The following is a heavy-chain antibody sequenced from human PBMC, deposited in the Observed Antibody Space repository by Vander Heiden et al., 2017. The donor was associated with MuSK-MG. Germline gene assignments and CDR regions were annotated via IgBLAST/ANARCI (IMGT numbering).Heavy chain of an antibody. CDR3: AIDSWGYGDRQGTDY. CDR2: ISSSSSYI. CDR1: GFTFSSYS. J-gene: IGHJ4*02. V-gene: IGHV3-21*01. D-gene: IGHD4-17*01. Sequence: EVQLVESGGGLVKPGGSLRLSCAASGFTFSSYSMNWVRQAPGKGLEWVSSISSSSSYIYYADSVKGRFTISRDNAKNSLYMQMNSLRAEDTAVYYCAIDSWGYGDRQGTDYWGQGTLVTVYS.